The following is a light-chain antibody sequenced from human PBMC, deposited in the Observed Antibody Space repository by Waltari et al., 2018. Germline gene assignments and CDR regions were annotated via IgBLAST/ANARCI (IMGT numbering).Light chain of an antibody. J-gene: IGLJ3*02. CDR3: QAWDSNTGV. CDR2: QDT. CDR1: KLGDKY. Sequence: SYELTQPPSVSVSPGQTARITCSGDKLGDKYVYWYQHKAGQSPVVVMYQDTKRPSGIPERFAGSNSGNTATLTISGTQAMDEADYYCQAWDSNTGVFGGGTKLTVL. V-gene: IGLV3-1*01.